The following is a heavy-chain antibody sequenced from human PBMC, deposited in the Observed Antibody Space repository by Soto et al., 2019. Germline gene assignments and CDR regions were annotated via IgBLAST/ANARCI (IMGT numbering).Heavy chain of an antibody. J-gene: IGHJ6*02. CDR2: IYYSGST. CDR1: GGSISSYY. Sequence: PSETLSLTCTVSGGSISSYYWSWIRQPPGKGLEWIGYIYYSGSTNYNPSLKSRVTISVDTSKNQFSLKLSSVTAADTAVYYCARDKGSGSYGPRWDHGMDVWGQGTTVTVS. CDR3: ARDKGSGSYGPRWDHGMDV. D-gene: IGHD1-26*01. V-gene: IGHV4-59*01.